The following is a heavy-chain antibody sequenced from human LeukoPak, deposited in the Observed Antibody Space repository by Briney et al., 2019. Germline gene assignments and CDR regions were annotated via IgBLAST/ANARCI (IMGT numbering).Heavy chain of an antibody. D-gene: IGHD3-10*01. J-gene: IGHJ6*03. CDR1: GYTFTGYY. CDR2: MNPNSGNT. Sequence: ASVKVSCKASGYTFTGYYMHWVRQAPGQGLEWMGWMNPNSGNTVYAQKFQGRVTITRNTSISTAYMELSSLRSEDTAVYYCARGYSGSGSYYDYSYYMDVWGKGTTVTVSS. V-gene: IGHV1-8*03. CDR3: ARGYSGSGSYYDYSYYMDV.